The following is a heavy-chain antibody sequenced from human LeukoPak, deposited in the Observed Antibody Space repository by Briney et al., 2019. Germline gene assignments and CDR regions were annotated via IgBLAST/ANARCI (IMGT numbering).Heavy chain of an antibody. J-gene: IGHJ4*02. CDR2: ISAYNGNT. CDR3: AREVSTSYYHMFDY. Sequence: ASVKVSCKASGYTFTSFGISWVRQAPGQALEWMGWISAYNGNTNYAQKFQDRVTMTTHTSMSTAYMELRSLRSDDTAVYYCAREVSTSYYHMFDYWGQGTLVTVSS. D-gene: IGHD3-22*01. CDR1: GYTFTSFG. V-gene: IGHV1-18*01.